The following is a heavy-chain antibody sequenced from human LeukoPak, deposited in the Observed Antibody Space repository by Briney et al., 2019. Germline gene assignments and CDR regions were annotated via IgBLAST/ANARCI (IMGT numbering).Heavy chain of an antibody. J-gene: IGHJ6*02. Sequence: ASVKVSCKASGYTFTSYYMHWVRQAPGQGLEWMGIINPSGGSTSYAQKFQGRVTMTRDTSTSTVYMELSSLRSEDTAVYYCVKGDVVVPAASSAYYYYGMDVWGQGTTVTVSS. CDR3: VKGDVVVPAASSAYYYYGMDV. CDR2: INPSGGST. CDR1: GYTFTSYY. D-gene: IGHD2-2*01. V-gene: IGHV1-46*03.